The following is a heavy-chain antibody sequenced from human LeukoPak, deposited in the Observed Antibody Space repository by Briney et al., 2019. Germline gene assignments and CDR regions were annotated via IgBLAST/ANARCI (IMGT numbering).Heavy chain of an antibody. CDR2: ISAYNGNT. Sequence: GASVKVSCKASGHTFTSYGISWVRQAPGQGLEWMGWISAYNGNTNYAQKLQGRVTMTTDTSTSTAYMELRSLRFDDTAVYYCARGYYYDSMIDAFDIWGQGTMVTVSS. CDR3: ARGYYYDSMIDAFDI. D-gene: IGHD3-22*01. J-gene: IGHJ3*02. CDR1: GHTFTSYG. V-gene: IGHV1-18*01.